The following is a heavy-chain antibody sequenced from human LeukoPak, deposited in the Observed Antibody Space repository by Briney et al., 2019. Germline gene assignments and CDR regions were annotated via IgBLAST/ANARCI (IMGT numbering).Heavy chain of an antibody. CDR2: IWNDGSRK. J-gene: IGHJ4*02. Sequence: GGSLRLSXAASGFIFSNYGMHWVRQVPGKGLEWVGIIWNDGSRKYYGDSVKGRFTISRDNSKNTLYLQMNTLRVEDTALYYCAKGGIEVGHPAGLYFFDSWGRGTLVTVSS. CDR3: AKGGIEVGHPAGLYFFDS. D-gene: IGHD6-19*01. V-gene: IGHV3-33*06. CDR1: GFIFSNYG.